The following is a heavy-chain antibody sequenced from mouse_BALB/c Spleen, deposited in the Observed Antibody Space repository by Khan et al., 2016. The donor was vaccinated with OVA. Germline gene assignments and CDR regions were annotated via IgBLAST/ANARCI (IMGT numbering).Heavy chain of an antibody. CDR3: ARNSYMYDFTY. CDR2: IRSGGST. J-gene: IGHJ3*01. D-gene: IGHD2-14*01. V-gene: IGHV2-2*01. Sequence: QVQLKESGPGLVQPSHSLSITCTVSGFSLNTYGIHWIRQSQGKGLEWLGVIRSGGSTDYNGAFISRLNITKDNSKSKVFFKMNSLQTADTAIYSCARNSYMYDFTYWGQGTLVTVSA. CDR1: GFSLNTYG.